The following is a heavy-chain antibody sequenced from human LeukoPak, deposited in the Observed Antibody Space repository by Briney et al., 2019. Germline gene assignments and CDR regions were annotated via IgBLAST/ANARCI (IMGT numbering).Heavy chain of an antibody. CDR1: GGSISSYY. CDR3: ARARTGVDV. Sequence: SETLSLTCTVSGGSISSYYWSWIRQPPGKGLGWIGYIYYSGSTNYNPSLKSRVTISVDTSKNQFSLKLSSVTAADTAVYYCARARTGVDVWGQGTTVTVSS. D-gene: IGHD1-14*01. J-gene: IGHJ6*02. CDR2: IYYSGST. V-gene: IGHV4-59*01.